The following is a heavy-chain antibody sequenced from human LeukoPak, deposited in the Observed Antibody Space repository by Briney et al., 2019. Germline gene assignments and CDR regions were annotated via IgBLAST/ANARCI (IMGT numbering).Heavy chain of an antibody. Sequence: TTGGSLRLSCAASGFTFSSYSMNWVRQAPGKGLEWVSSISSSSSYIYYADPVKGRFTISRDNAKNSLYLQMNSLRAEDTAVYYCARVSSSSADYGGQGTLVTVSS. CDR3: ARVSSSSADY. V-gene: IGHV3-21*01. D-gene: IGHD6-13*01. CDR1: GFTFSSYS. J-gene: IGHJ4*02. CDR2: ISSSSSYI.